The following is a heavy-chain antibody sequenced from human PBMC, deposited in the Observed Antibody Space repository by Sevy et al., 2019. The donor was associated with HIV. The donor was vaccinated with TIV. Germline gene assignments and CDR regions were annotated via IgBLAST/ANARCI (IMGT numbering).Heavy chain of an antibody. Sequence: GGSLRLSCAASGFTFHSYFIDWVRQAPGKGLEWVSSIGRSNSHIYYADSVKGRFTISRDNAKNAVFLQMTSLRAEDTAVYLCGWDIEVNGNGYFDCWGQGTLVTVSS. V-gene: IGHV3-21*01. J-gene: IGHJ4*02. CDR1: GFTFHSYF. D-gene: IGHD5-12*01. CDR3: GWDIEVNGNGYFDC. CDR2: IGRSNSHI.